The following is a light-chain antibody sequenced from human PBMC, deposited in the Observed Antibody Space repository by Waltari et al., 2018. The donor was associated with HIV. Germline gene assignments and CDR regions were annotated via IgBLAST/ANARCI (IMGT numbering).Light chain of an antibody. CDR3: CSCPRSGIRYV. Sequence: QSALTQPASVSGSPGQSITISCTGTSSDVGSYNFDSWYQQHPGNAPKLIIYEVTKRPSGVSNRFSGSKSGNTASLTISGLQAEDEADYYCCSCPRSGIRYVFGTGTKVTVL. CDR1: SSDVGSYNF. V-gene: IGLV2-23*02. CDR2: EVT. J-gene: IGLJ1*01.